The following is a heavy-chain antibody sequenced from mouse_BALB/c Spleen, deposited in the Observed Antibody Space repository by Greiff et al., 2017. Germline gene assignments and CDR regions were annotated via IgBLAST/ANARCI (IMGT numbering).Heavy chain of an antibody. CDR1: GYAFTNYL. V-gene: IGHV1-54*01. D-gene: IGHD2-4*01. CDR2: INPGSGGT. J-gene: IGHJ3*01. Sequence: QVQLQQSGAELVRPGTSVKVSCKASGYAFTNYLIEWVKQRPGQGLEWIGVINPGSGGTNYNEKFKGKATLTADKSSSTAYMQLSSLTSDDSAVYFCARGAMITTSWFAYWGQGTLVTVSA. CDR3: ARGAMITTSWFAY.